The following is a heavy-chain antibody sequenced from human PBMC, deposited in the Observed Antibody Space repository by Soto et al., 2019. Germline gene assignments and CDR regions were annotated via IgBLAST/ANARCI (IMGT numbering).Heavy chain of an antibody. Sequence: SETLSLTCAVYGGYFSGYYWSWIRQPPGKGLEWIGEINHSGSTNYNPSLKSRVTISVDTSKNQFSLKLSSVTAADTAVYYCARGREQQMVWYYYGMDVWGQGTTVTVSS. CDR1: GGYFSGYY. CDR3: ARGREQQMVWYYYGMDV. CDR2: INHSGST. D-gene: IGHD6-13*01. J-gene: IGHJ6*02. V-gene: IGHV4-34*01.